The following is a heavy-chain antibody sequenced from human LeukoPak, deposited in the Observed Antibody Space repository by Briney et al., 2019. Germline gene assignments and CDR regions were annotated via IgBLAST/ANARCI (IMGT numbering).Heavy chain of an antibody. CDR2: INPNSGET. Sequence: EASVKVSCKASGYTLSGYYIHWVRQAPGQGLEWLGWINPNSGETNYAQKFQGGVTLTRDTSISTFYMEVSRLRSDDTAVYFCARYNWNDVVSALDYWGQGTLVTVSS. CDR3: ARYNWNDVVSALDY. V-gene: IGHV1-2*02. D-gene: IGHD1-1*01. J-gene: IGHJ4*02. CDR1: GYTLSGYY.